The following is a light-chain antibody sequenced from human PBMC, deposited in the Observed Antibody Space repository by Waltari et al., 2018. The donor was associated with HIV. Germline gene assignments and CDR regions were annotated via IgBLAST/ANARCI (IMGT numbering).Light chain of an antibody. CDR3: APWDDSLNGWI. CDR1: SSNIGSNH. V-gene: IGLV1-44*01. Sequence: QSVLTQPPSASGTPGQRVPISCSGSSSNIGSNHVNWYQQLPGTAPKLLIYGNKQRPSGVPDRFSGSKSGTSASLAISGLQSEDEAVYYCAPWDDSLNGWIFGGGTKLTVL. J-gene: IGLJ2*01. CDR2: GNK.